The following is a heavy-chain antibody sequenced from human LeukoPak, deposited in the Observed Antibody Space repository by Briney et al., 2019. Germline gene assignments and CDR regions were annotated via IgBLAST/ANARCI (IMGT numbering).Heavy chain of an antibody. D-gene: IGHD6-13*01. CDR2: ISSGSSDI. Sequence: GGSLRLSCAASGFFFSDYGMNWVRQAQGKGLEWISYISSGSSDIFYADSVKGRFTISRDSAKNSLYLQMNSLRAEDTAVYYCARAQELADFDYWGQGTLVTVSS. J-gene: IGHJ4*02. CDR1: GFFFSDYG. V-gene: IGHV3-21*05. CDR3: ARAQELADFDY.